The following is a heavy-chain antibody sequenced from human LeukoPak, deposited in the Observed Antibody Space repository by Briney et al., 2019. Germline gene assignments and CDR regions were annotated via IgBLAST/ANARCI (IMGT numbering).Heavy chain of an antibody. D-gene: IGHD3-22*01. Sequence: AASVKVSCKASGYTFTSYAISWVRQAPGQGLEWMGGIIPIFGTANYAQKFQGRVTITADKSTSTAYMELSSLRSEDTAVYYCAREYYYDSSGTFDYWGQGTLVTVSS. V-gene: IGHV1-69*06. CDR2: IIPIFGTA. CDR3: AREYYYDSSGTFDY. J-gene: IGHJ4*02. CDR1: GYTFTSYA.